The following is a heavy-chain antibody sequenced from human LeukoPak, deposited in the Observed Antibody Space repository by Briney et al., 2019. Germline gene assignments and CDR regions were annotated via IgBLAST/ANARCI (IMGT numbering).Heavy chain of an antibody. CDR1: GFTFSSYA. Sequence: GGSLRLSCAAPGFTFSSYAMSWVRQAPGKGLEWVSVIYSGGSTYYADSVKGRFTISRHNSKNTLYLQMNSLRAEDTAVYYCARARYNWNYGDYGMDVWGQGTTVTVSS. CDR3: ARARYNWNYGDYGMDV. J-gene: IGHJ6*02. V-gene: IGHV3-53*04. D-gene: IGHD1-7*01. CDR2: IYSGGST.